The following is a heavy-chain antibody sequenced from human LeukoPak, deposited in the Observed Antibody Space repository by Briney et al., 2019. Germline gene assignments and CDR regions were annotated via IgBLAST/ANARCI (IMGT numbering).Heavy chain of an antibody. D-gene: IGHD3-10*01. CDR1: RFTFSTYV. J-gene: IGHJ6*03. CDR2: ISGSAGNT. Sequence: GGSLRPSCAASRFTFSTYVMTWVRQAPGKGLERVSSISGSAGNTYYADSVKGRFTISRDNSKNTLYLQMNSLRAEDTAVYYCAKLVGFRELGASLYYYYYMDVWGKGTTVTVSS. V-gene: IGHV3-23*01. CDR3: AKLVGFRELGASLYYYYYMDV.